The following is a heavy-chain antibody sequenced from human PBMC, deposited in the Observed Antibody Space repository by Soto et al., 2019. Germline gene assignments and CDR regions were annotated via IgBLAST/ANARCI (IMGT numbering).Heavy chain of an antibody. CDR2: INHSGRV. CDR3: STRAYDTNGYYRFDP. CDR1: GGSFSGHS. D-gene: IGHD3-22*01. J-gene: IGHJ5*01. Sequence: PSETLSLTCAAYGGSFSGHSWTWIRQSPGKGLEWIGDINHSGRVNYSPSLKSRVTISLDTSKNQFSLTLSAVTAVDTAMYYCSTRAYDTNGYYRFDPWGQGTLVTVSS. V-gene: IGHV4-34*01.